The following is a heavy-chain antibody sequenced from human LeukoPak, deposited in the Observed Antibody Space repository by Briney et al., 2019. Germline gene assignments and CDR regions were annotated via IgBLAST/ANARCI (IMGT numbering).Heavy chain of an antibody. J-gene: IGHJ4*02. V-gene: IGHV3-48*02. CDR1: GFTFSPLG. D-gene: IGHD3-10*01. Sequence: GGSLRLSCAAFGFTFSPLGMNWVRQAPGRGLEWVSYISSGSSTTYYADSVKGRFTISRDNAKNSLYLQVNSLRDEDTAVYYCARGRGLTLSYHYFDYWGQGTLVTVSP. CDR3: ARGRGLTLSYHYFDY. CDR2: ISSGSSTT.